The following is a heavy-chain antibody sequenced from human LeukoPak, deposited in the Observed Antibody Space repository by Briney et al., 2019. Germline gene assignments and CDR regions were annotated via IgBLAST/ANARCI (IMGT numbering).Heavy chain of an antibody. D-gene: IGHD6-6*01. CDR3: AKDQKAKSSSSNYYYYYMDV. CDR1: GFTFSSYS. J-gene: IGHJ6*03. V-gene: IGHV3-48*01. Sequence: PGGSLRLSCAASGFTFSSYSMNWVRQAPGKGLEWVSYISSSSSTIYYADSVKGRFTISRDNSKNTLYLQMNSLRAEDTAVYYCAKDQKAKSSSSNYYYYYMDVWGKGTTVTVSS. CDR2: ISSSSSTI.